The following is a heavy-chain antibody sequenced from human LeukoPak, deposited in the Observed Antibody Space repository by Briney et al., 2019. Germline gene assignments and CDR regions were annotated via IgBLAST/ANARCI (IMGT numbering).Heavy chain of an antibody. V-gene: IGHV1-46*01. CDR2: INPSGGSP. Sequence: ASVRVSCKAAGYTFTSYYMHWLRQAPGQGLEWMGIINPSGGSPTYAQNFQGRVTMTRDTSTSTVYMDLRSLRSEDTAVYYCARARRNPPIFGVVIGDYFDYWGQGTLVTVSS. J-gene: IGHJ4*02. CDR3: ARARRNPPIFGVVIGDYFDY. D-gene: IGHD3-3*01. CDR1: GYTFTSYY.